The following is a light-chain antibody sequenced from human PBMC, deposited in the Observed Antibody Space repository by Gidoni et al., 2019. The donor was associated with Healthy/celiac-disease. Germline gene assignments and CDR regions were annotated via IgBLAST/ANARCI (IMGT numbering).Light chain of an antibody. V-gene: IGKV1-9*01. CDR2: AAS. Sequence: DIQLTQSPSFLSASLGDRVTIACRGSQRISSYLAWYQQKPGKAPKLLIYAASPLQGGVPSRFSGSGSGTEFTLTISSLQPEDFATYSCQQLSSSPLTFGPGTKVDIK. CDR1: QRISSY. J-gene: IGKJ3*01. CDR3: QQLSSSPLT.